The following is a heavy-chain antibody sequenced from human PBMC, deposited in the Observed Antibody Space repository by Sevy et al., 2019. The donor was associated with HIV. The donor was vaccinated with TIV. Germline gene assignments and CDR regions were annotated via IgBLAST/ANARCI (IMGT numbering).Heavy chain of an antibody. CDR2: IRSKDYGGET. CDR3: TRGYYYDSSDYSDY. Sequence: GGSLRLSCTGSGFTFGDYAMSWFRQAPGMGLEWVGFIRSKDYGGETEYDASVKGRFTISRDDYKRIADQQMNSLKTEDTAVYYCTRGYYYDSSDYSDYWGQGTLVTVSS. CDR1: GFTFGDYA. D-gene: IGHD3-22*01. J-gene: IGHJ4*02. V-gene: IGHV3-49*03.